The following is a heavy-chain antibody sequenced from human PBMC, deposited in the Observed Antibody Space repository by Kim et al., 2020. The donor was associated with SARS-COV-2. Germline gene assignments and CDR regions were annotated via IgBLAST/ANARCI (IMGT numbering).Heavy chain of an antibody. CDR1: GLSFDDSA. D-gene: IGHD3-22*01. V-gene: IGHV3-30-3*01. J-gene: IGHJ6*02. CDR2: ISYDGRNK. CDR3: ARGNYYESVSLSDYYNGMDV. Sequence: GGSLRLSCAASGLSFDDSAMNWVRQAPGKGLEWVAVISYDGRNKEYADPVQGRFSISRDNSKSKLSLQMNSMRVEDTAVYYCARGNYYESVSLSDYYNGMDVWGQGTTVTVSS.